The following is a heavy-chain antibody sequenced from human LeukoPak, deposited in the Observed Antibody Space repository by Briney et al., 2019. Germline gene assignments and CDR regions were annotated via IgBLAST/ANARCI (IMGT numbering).Heavy chain of an antibody. J-gene: IGHJ5*02. CDR2: INYSGST. V-gene: IGHV4-59*08. D-gene: IGHD1-26*01. CDR3: ARSVGAENWFDP. Sequence: SETLSLTCTVSGGSISSYYWSWIRQPPGKGLGWIGYINYSGSTNYNPSLKSRVTISVDTSTNQFSLKLSSVTAADTAVYYCARSVGAENWFDPWGQGTLVTVSS. CDR1: GGSISSYY.